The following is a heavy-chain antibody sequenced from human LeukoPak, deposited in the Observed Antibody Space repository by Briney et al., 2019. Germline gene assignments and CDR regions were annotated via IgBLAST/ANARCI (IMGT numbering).Heavy chain of an antibody. CDR3: ARGGVGTYYFDY. J-gene: IGHJ4*02. D-gene: IGHD3-10*01. Sequence: SETLSLTCSVSGQSIRSGYYRGWIRQSPGKRLEWIGSVYQTGATDNNPSLKSRVTILVDTSKNQFSLKLSSVTAADTAVYYCARGGVGTYYFDYWGQGTLVTVSS. V-gene: IGHV4-38-2*02. CDR2: VYQTGAT. CDR1: GQSIRSGYY.